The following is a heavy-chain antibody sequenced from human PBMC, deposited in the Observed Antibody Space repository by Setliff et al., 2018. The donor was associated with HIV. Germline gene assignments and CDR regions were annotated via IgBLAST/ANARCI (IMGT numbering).Heavy chain of an antibody. V-gene: IGHV3-48*03. Sequence: GSLRLSCAASGFTFSSYEMNWVRQAPGKGLEWLSYISSSGSTIYYADSVKGRFTVSRDNAKNSLYLQMNSLRAEDTAVYYCARDRTCSGGSCYGTWGQGTMVTVSS. J-gene: IGHJ5*02. CDR3: ARDRTCSGGSCYGT. CDR1: GFTFSSYE. D-gene: IGHD2-15*01. CDR2: ISSSGSTI.